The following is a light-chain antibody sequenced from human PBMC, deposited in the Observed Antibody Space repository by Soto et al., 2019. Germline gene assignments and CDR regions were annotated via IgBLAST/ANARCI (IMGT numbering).Light chain of an antibody. CDR1: LGVANY. Sequence: DIQMTQSPSSLSASVGDRVTITCRASLGVANYLNWYQHKPGEAPKLLIYAASRLQSGVPSRFTGRGSGKDFTLTISSLQPEDFATYYCQQSHTSPLTFGPGTKVDIK. J-gene: IGKJ3*01. V-gene: IGKV1-39*01. CDR3: QQSHTSPLT. CDR2: AAS.